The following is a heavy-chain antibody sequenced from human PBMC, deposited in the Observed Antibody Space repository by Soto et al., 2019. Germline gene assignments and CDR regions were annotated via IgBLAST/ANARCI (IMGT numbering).Heavy chain of an antibody. Sequence: SETLSLTCTVSGGSIGRYYWSWVRQPPGKGLEWIGYIYYSGRTNYNPSLKSRVTISVDTSKNQFSLKLSSVTAADTAVYYCARGEQLGAFDYWGQGTLVTVSS. J-gene: IGHJ4*02. CDR3: ARGEQLGAFDY. CDR2: IYYSGRT. D-gene: IGHD6-13*01. V-gene: IGHV4-59*01. CDR1: GGSIGRYY.